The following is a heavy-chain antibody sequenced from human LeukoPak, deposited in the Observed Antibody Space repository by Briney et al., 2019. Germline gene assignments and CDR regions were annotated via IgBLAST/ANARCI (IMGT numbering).Heavy chain of an antibody. V-gene: IGHV3-53*04. CDR1: GFTVSSNY. D-gene: IGHD3-3*01. CDR3: ARVGGYYKSYFDY. Sequence: GRSLRLSCAASGFTVSSNYMSWVRQAPGKGLEWVSVIYSGGSTYYADSVKGRFTISRHNSKNTLYLQMNSLRAEDTAVYYCARVGGYYKSYFDYWGQGTLVTVSS. J-gene: IGHJ4*02. CDR2: IYSGGST.